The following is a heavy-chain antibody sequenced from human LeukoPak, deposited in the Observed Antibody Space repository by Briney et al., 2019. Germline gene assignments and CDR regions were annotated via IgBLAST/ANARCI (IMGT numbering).Heavy chain of an antibody. D-gene: IGHD6-19*01. J-gene: IGHJ4*02. CDR1: GFSLSTSGMC. Sequence: SGPTLVNPTQTLTLTCTFSGFSLSTSGMCVSWIPQPPGKALEWLARIDWDGDKWYSTSLKTRLTISKDTSKNQVVLTMTNMDPVDTATYYCARKGSAWNYFDYWGQGALVTVSS. CDR3: ARKGSAWNYFDY. CDR2: IDWDGDK. V-gene: IGHV2-70*11.